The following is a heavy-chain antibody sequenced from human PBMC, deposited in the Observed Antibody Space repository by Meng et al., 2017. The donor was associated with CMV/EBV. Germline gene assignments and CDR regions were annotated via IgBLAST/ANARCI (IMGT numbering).Heavy chain of an antibody. CDR3: ARIAAAGRFDY. Sequence: IPYNGAVPTLVKPTRTRMVSCTFSWFPLRRSVRCVCWICQPPGNALEWLALIYLDDDKRYSPSLKNKLTITKDTDKNQVVLTMTNMDPVDTATYYCARIAAAGRFDYWGQGTLVTVSS. CDR1: WFPLRRSVRC. CDR2: IYLDDDK. J-gene: IGHJ4*02. V-gene: IGHV2-5*02. D-gene: IGHD6-13*01.